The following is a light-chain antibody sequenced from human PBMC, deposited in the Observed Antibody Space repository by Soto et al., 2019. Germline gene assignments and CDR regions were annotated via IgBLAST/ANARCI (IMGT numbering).Light chain of an antibody. V-gene: IGKV3-15*01. CDR1: QSVSSD. Sequence: EIVMTQSPSTLSVSPGERATLSCRASQSVSSDLAWYQRNPGQAPRLLIYVASTRATGIPARFSGSGSGTEFTLTISSLQSEDFAVYYCQQYNNWPRTFGQGTKVDI. J-gene: IGKJ1*01. CDR3: QQYNNWPRT. CDR2: VAS.